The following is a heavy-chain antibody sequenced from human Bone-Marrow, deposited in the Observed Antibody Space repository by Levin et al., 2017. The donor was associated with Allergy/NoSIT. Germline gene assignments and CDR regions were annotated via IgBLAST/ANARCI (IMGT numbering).Heavy chain of an antibody. CDR2: ISYDGKSI. J-gene: IGHJ3*02. CDR3: ARENNDFDI. CDR1: GFTFNNYA. D-gene: IGHD2/OR15-2a*01. V-gene: IGHV3-30*03. Sequence: AGGSLRLSCAASGFTFNNYAMHWVRQAPGKGLEWVAFISYDGKSIFYAESVKGRFTISRDNSKNTVSLQMNSLRSEDTAVYFCARENNDFDIWGQGTMVTVSS.